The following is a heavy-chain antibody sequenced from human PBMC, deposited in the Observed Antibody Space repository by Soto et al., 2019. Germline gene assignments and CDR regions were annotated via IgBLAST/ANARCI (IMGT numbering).Heavy chain of an antibody. V-gene: IGHV1-3*01. Sequence: ASVKVSCKASGYTFTSYDINWVRQATGQRLEWMGWINASNGNTKYSQKFQGRVTITRDTSASTAYMELSSLRSEDTAVYYCARDRHSSGWYYFDYWGQGTLVTVSS. CDR1: GYTFTSYD. D-gene: IGHD6-19*01. CDR2: INASNGNT. CDR3: ARDRHSSGWYYFDY. J-gene: IGHJ4*02.